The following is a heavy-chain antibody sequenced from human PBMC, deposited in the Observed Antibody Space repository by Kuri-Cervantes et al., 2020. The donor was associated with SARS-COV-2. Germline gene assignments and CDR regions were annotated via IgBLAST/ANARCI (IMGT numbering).Heavy chain of an antibody. V-gene: IGHV3-74*01. J-gene: IGHJ6*02. CDR2: INPDGSYT. CDR3: AKDRPLWGYLGYGMDV. Sequence: GESLKISCAASGFTFSGHWIHWVRQAPGKGLVWVSRINPDGSYTNNADSVKGRFTISRDNSKNTLYLQMNSLRAEDTAVYYCAKDRPLWGYLGYGMDVWGQGTTVTVSS. CDR1: GFTFSGHW. D-gene: IGHD7-27*01.